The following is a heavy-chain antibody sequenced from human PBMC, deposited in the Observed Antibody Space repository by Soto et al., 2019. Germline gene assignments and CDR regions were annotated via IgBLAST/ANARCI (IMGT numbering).Heavy chain of an antibody. CDR3: ARRGTAHPWYFDL. D-gene: IGHD1-1*01. CDR1: GGSISSSSYY. CDR2: IYYSGST. Sequence: QLQLQESGPGLVKPSETLSLTCTVSGGSISSSSYYWGWIRQPPGKGLEWIGSIYYSGSTYYNPSLKSRVTISVDTSKNQFSLKLSSVTAADTAVYYCARRGTAHPWYFDLWGRGTLVTVSS. J-gene: IGHJ2*01. V-gene: IGHV4-39*01.